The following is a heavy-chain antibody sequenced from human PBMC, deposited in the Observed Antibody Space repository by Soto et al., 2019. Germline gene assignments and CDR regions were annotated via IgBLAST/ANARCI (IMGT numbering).Heavy chain of an antibody. Sequence: QVQLVQSGAEVKKPGASVKVSCKASGYTFTSYYITWVRQAPGQGLEWMGWISAYNSNTNYAQNLQGRVTMTTDTFKSTAYMELKRLRSDDTAVYYCARGLPPLDYWGQGTLVTVSS. J-gene: IGHJ4*02. CDR1: GYTFTSYY. V-gene: IGHV1-18*01. CDR3: ARGLPPLDY. CDR2: ISAYNSNT.